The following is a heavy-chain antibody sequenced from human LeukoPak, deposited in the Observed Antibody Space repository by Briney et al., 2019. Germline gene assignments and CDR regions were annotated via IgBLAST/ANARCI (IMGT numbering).Heavy chain of an antibody. CDR2: INAGNGNT. CDR3: ARALGKWLLSY. Sequence: ASVKVSCKASGYTFTSYAIHWVRQAPGQRLEWMGWINAGNGNTKHSQKFQGRVTITRDTSASTAYMELSSLGSEDTAVYYCARALGKWLLSYWGQGTLVTVSS. V-gene: IGHV1-3*01. D-gene: IGHD3-22*01. CDR1: GYTFTSYA. J-gene: IGHJ4*02.